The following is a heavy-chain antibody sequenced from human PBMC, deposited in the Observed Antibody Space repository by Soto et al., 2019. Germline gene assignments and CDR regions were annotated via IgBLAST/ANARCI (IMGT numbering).Heavy chain of an antibody. Sequence: QVQLVESGGGVVQPGRSLRLSCVASGVSFSTYGMHWVRQAPGKGLEWVASIWHDGIYKFHADAVKGRFAISRDNSMNSLYLQMNSLTVEDTAMYYCAKEGGVCYGSSWGAFWGQGTLVTVSS. CDR2: IWHDGIYK. J-gene: IGHJ4*02. CDR1: GVSFSTYG. CDR3: AKEGGVCYGSSWGAF. V-gene: IGHV3-33*06. D-gene: IGHD6-13*01.